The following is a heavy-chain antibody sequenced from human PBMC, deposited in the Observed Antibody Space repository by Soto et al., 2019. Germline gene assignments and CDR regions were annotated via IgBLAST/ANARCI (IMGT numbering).Heavy chain of an antibody. CDR2: IYDSGNT. V-gene: IGHV4-31*03. CDR1: GGSISSGGNY. D-gene: IGHD1-1*01. Sequence: QVQLQESGPRLVKPSETLSLTCTVSGGSISSGGNYWTWIRQFPGKGLEWIGYIYDSGNTYYTPSLQSRVSISMDTSQNQFYLNLRSVTVADTSVYYCARDPCRDGYNWAFDSWGQGPLVAVSS. J-gene: IGHJ4*02. CDR3: ARDPCRDGYNWAFDS.